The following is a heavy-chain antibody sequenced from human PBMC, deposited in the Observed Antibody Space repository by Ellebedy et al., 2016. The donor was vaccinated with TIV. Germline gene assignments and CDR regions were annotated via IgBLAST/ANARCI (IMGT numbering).Heavy chain of an antibody. CDR3: ARDLPPNDL. V-gene: IGHV4-4*07. CDR1: GGSISSYY. Sequence: GSLRLSCTVSGGSISSYYWSWIRQPAGKGLEWIGRIYTSGSTNYNPSLKSRVTMSVDMSKNHFSLKLSSVTTADTAVYYCARDLPPNDLWGQGTLVTVSS. J-gene: IGHJ5*02. CDR2: IYTSGST.